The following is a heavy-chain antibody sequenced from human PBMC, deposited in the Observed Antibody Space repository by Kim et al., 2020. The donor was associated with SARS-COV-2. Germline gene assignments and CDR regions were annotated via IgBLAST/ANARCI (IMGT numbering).Heavy chain of an antibody. CDR1: GGSISSYY. J-gene: IGHJ4*02. CDR2: IYYSGST. CDR3: ARGDILTGRGNDY. D-gene: IGHD3-9*01. Sequence: SETLSLTCTVSGGSISSYYWSWIRQPPGKGLEWIGYIYYSGSTNYNPSLKSRVTISVDTSKNQFSLKLSSVTAADTAVYYCARGDILTGRGNDYWGQGTLVTVSS. V-gene: IGHV4-59*01.